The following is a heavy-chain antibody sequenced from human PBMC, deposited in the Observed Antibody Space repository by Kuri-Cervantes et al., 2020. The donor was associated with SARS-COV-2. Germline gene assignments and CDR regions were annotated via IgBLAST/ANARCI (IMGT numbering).Heavy chain of an antibody. CDR1: GGSFSGCY. D-gene: IGHD3-10*01. V-gene: IGHV4-34*01. CDR2: INHSGST. Sequence: ESLKISCAVYGGSFSGCYWSWIRQPPGKGLEWIGEINHSGSTNYNPSLKSRVTISVDTSKNQFSLKLSSVTAADTAVYYCARGLMVRGVNYYYYYGMDVWGQGTTVTVSS. J-gene: IGHJ6*02. CDR3: ARGLMVRGVNYYYYYGMDV.